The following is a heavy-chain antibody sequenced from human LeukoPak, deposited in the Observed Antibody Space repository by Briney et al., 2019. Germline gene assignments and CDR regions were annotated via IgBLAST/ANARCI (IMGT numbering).Heavy chain of an antibody. D-gene: IGHD6-13*01. CDR1: GGSISSYY. Sequence: PSETLSLTCTVSGGSISSYYWSWVRQAPGKGLEWVSGINWNGGSTGYADSVKGRFTISRDNAKNSLYLQMNSLRAEDTALYHCARDLTAGHDAFDIWGQGTMVTVSS. V-gene: IGHV3-20*01. CDR2: INWNGGST. J-gene: IGHJ3*02. CDR3: ARDLTAGHDAFDI.